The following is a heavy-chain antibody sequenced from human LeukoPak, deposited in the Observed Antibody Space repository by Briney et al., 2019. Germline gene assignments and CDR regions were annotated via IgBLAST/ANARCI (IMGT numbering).Heavy chain of an antibody. CDR1: GFTFDDYA. CDR3: AKDRDGSGSYHNDAFDI. D-gene: IGHD3-10*01. Sequence: GGSLRLSCAASGFTFDDYAMHWVRQAPGKGLKWVSGISWNSGSIGYADSVKGRFTISRDNAKNSLYLQMNSLRAEDTALYYCAKDRDGSGSYHNDAFDIWGQGTMVTVSS. J-gene: IGHJ3*02. V-gene: IGHV3-9*01. CDR2: ISWNSGSI.